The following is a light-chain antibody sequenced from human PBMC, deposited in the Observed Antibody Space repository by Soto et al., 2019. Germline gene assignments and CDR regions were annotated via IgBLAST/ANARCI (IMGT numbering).Light chain of an antibody. Sequence: DIQMMQSPSSLSASVGDRVTITCRASQSIRTYVNWYQQKPGKAPNLLIYGASSLQSGVPSRFSGSGSGTDFSLTISSLQPDDFATYYCQQSFNTPRTFGQGTKVEIK. CDR1: QSIRTY. V-gene: IGKV1-39*01. CDR2: GAS. J-gene: IGKJ1*01. CDR3: QQSFNTPRT.